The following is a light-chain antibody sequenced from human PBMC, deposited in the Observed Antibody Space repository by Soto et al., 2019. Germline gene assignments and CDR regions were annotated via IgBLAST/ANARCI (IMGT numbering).Light chain of an antibody. Sequence: DIQMTQSPSTLSASVGDRVTITCRASQSISSWLAWYQQKPGKAPKLLIYKASSLERGVPSRFSGSGSGTEVTLTISSLQPDDVATYYCQQYYSYPGTFGQGTKVEIK. CDR3: QQYYSYPGT. J-gene: IGKJ1*01. V-gene: IGKV1-5*03. CDR1: QSISSW. CDR2: KAS.